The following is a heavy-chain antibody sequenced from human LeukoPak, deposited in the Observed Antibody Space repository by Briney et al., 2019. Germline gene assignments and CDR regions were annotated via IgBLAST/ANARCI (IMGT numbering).Heavy chain of an antibody. J-gene: IGHJ3*02. V-gene: IGHV4-34*01. CDR1: GGSFSGYY. D-gene: IGHD5-12*01. CDR2: INHSGST. CDR3: ARAPASGYDSDAFDI. Sequence: PSETLSLTCAVYGGSFSGYYWSWIRQPPGKGLEWIGEINHSGSTNYNPSLKSRVTISVDTSKNQFSLKLSSVTAADTAVYYCARAPASGYDSDAFDIWGQGTMVTVSS.